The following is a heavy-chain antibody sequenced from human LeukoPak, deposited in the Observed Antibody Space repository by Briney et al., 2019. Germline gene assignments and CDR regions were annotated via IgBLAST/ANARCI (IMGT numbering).Heavy chain of an antibody. J-gene: IGHJ6*02. Sequence: GGSLRLSCAASGFTFSSYAMSWVRQVPGKGLVWVSRIHSDGSTTDYADSVKGRFTITRDSAKNTLYLEMNSLRVEDTAVYYCTRDANHYGGMDVWGQGTTVTVSS. CDR2: IHSDGSTT. CDR1: GFTFSSYA. V-gene: IGHV3-74*01. CDR3: TRDANHYGGMDV.